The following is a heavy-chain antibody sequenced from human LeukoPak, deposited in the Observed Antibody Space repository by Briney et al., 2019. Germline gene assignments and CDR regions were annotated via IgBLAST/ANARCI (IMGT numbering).Heavy chain of an antibody. J-gene: IGHJ3*02. CDR1: GGSISSGGYY. D-gene: IGHD6-13*01. CDR3: ARNIAAVLGAPSGAFDI. Sequence: TLSLTCTVSGGSISSGGYYWSWIRQHPGKGLEWIGYIYYSGSTYYNPSLKSRVTISVDTSKNQFSLKLSSVTAADTAVYYCARNIAAVLGAPSGAFDIWGQGTMVTVSS. CDR2: IYYSGST. V-gene: IGHV4-31*03.